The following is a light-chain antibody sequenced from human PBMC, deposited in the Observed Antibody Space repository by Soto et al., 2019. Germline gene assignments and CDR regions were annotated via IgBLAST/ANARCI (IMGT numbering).Light chain of an antibody. CDR2: AAS. Sequence: DIQMTQPPPSLSASVGDRVTITCRASQTVGSFLNWYQQRPGRAPNLLIYAASNLPTGVPSRFSGSGSGTDFTLTINSLHPEDFGTYYCQQSYSIRSWAFCQGTKV. CDR3: QQSYSIRSWA. CDR1: QTVGSF. V-gene: IGKV1-39*01. J-gene: IGKJ1*01.